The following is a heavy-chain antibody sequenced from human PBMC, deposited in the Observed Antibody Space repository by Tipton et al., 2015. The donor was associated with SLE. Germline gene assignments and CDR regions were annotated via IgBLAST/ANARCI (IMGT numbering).Heavy chain of an antibody. D-gene: IGHD3-9*01. CDR2: IYYTGST. V-gene: IGHV4-59*01. J-gene: IGHJ4*02. CDR1: GGSISSSY. Sequence: TLSLTCTVSGGSISSSYWSWIRQPPGKGLEWLGYIYYTGSTNYSPSLYSRVTMSLDTSRTQFSLKLRSVTAADTAVYYCAREDRYSDWLMPDLWGQGTLVTVSS. CDR3: AREDRYSDWLMPDL.